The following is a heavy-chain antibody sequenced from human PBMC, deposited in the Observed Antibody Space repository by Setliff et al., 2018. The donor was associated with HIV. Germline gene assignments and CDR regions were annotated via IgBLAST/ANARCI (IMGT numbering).Heavy chain of an antibody. CDR2: INAGNGNT. V-gene: IGHV1-3*01. CDR1: GYTFTGYA. Sequence: GASVKVSCKASGYTFTGYAMHWVRQAPGQRLEWMGWINAGNGNTIYSQKFQGRVTITRDTSASTAYMELSSLRSEDTAVYYCARGGYRSGITCLIPYYYYYMDVWGKGTTVTVSS. J-gene: IGHJ6*03. CDR3: ARGGYRSGITCLIPYYYYYMDV. D-gene: IGHD2-2*01.